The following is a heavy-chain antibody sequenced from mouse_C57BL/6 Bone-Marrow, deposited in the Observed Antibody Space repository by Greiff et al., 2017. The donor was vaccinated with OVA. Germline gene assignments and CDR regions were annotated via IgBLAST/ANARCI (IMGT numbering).Heavy chain of an antibody. CDR2: ISDGGSYT. CDR1: GFTFSSYA. CDR3: ARDGSSEAY. V-gene: IGHV5-4*01. D-gene: IGHD1-1*01. Sequence: EVMLVESGGGLVKPGGSLKLSCAASGFTFSSYAMSWVRQTTEKRLEWVATISDGGSYTYYPDNVKGRFTISRDNAKNNLYLQMSHLKSEDTAMYYCARDGSSEAYWGQGTLVTVSA. J-gene: IGHJ3*01.